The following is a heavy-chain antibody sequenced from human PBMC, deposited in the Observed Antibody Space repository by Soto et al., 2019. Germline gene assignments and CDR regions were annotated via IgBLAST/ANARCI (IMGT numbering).Heavy chain of an antibody. V-gene: IGHV1-46*01. J-gene: IGHJ6*02. CDR3: AWGYCSSTSRPPAYGMDV. D-gene: IGHD2-2*01. CDR1: GYTFTNYY. Sequence: GASVKVSCKASGYTFTNYYMHWVRQAPGQGLEWMGVIHYSGATPTYAQKFQGRVTITADESTSTAYMELSSLRSEDTAVYYCAWGYCSSTSRPPAYGMDVWGQGTTVTVSS. CDR2: IHYSGATP.